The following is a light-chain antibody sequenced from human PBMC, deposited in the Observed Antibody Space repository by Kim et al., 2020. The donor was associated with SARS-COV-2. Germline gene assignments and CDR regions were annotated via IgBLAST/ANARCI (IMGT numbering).Light chain of an antibody. CDR3: LQDYNYPFT. CDR2: AAS. J-gene: IGKJ5*01. Sequence: ESVGDRVTITCRASKSIRSDLGWYQQKPGKAPKLLIYAASSLQSGVPSRFSGSGSGTDFTLTINSLQPEDFATYYCLQDYNYPFTFGQGTRLEIK. CDR1: KSIRSD. V-gene: IGKV1-6*01.